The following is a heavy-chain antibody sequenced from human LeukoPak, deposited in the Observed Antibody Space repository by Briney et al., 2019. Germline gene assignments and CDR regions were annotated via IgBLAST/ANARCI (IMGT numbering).Heavy chain of an antibody. V-gene: IGHV3-48*02. Sequence: PGGSLRLSCEASGLPFSSYVMSWVRQAPGKGLEWISYINHNGEAIYYPDFVKGRFTISRDNAKNSLYLQMNALRDEDTAVYYCARDYDWALDHWGQGTRVTVSS. J-gene: IGHJ4*02. D-gene: IGHD3-9*01. CDR1: GLPFSSYV. CDR3: ARDYDWALDH. CDR2: INHNGEAI.